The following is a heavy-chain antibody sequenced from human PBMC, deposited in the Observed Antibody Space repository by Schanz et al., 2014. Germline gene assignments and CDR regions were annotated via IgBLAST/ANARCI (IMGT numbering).Heavy chain of an antibody. D-gene: IGHD2-15*01. V-gene: IGHV3-23*01. Sequence: EVQLLESGGGLVQPGGSLRLSCVASGFTFNSYAMSWVRQAPGKGLEWVSAITGSGGTTHYADSVKGRFTISRDNSKNTLYLEMNRLRVDDTAVYYCSKDKQGSRSDDSWGQGTLVTVSS. J-gene: IGHJ5*01. CDR2: ITGSGGTT. CDR1: GFTFNSYA. CDR3: SKDKQGSRSDDS.